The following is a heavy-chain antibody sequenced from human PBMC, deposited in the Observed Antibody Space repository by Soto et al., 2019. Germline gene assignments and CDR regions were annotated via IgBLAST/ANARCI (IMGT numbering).Heavy chain of an antibody. D-gene: IGHD4-17*01. J-gene: IGHJ4*02. CDR3: ARDNFDRDYELDY. CDR2: ISSSSTI. V-gene: IGHV3-48*02. Sequence: GGSLRLSCAASGFTFSSYSMNWVRQAPGKGLEWVSYISSSSTIYYADSVKGRFTISRDNAKNSLYLQMNSLRDEDTAVYYCARDNFDRDYELDYWGQGTLVTVSS. CDR1: GFTFSSYS.